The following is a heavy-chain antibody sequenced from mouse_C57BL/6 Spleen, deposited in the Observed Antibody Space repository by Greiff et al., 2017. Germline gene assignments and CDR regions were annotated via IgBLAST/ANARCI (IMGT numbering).Heavy chain of an antibody. D-gene: IGHD2-3*01. V-gene: IGHV5-12*01. CDR3: ARHNGYCLDY. CDR2: ISNGGGST. Sequence: EVMLVESGGGLVQPGGSLKLSCAASGFTFSDYYMSWVRQTPDKRLEWVAYISNGGGSTYYPDTVKGRFTISRDNAKNTLYLQMSRLKSEDTAMYYCARHNGYCLDYWGQGTTLTVSS. CDR1: GFTFSDYY. J-gene: IGHJ2*01.